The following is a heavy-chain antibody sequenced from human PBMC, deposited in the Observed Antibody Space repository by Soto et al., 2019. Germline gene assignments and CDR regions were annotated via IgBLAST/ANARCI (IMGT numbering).Heavy chain of an antibody. Sequence: GASVKVSCKASGYTFTSYAMHWVRQAPGQRLEWMGWINAGNGNTKYSQKFQGRVTITRDTSASTAYMELSSLRSEDTAVYYCARDRCSSTSCYLDVWGKGTTVTVSS. D-gene: IGHD2-2*01. CDR1: GYTFTSYA. V-gene: IGHV1-3*01. CDR2: INAGNGNT. J-gene: IGHJ6*04. CDR3: ARDRCSSTSCYLDV.